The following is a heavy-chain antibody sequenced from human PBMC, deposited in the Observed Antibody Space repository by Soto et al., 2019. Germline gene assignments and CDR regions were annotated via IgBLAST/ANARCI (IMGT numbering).Heavy chain of an antibody. J-gene: IGHJ6*02. Sequence: GASVKVSCKASGGTFSSYAISWVRQAPGQGLEWMGGIIPIFGTANYAQKFQGRVTITADKSTSTAYMELSSLRSEDTAVYYCARGNCSSTSCYLGDYYYGMDVWGQGTKVTVYS. CDR3: ARGNCSSTSCYLGDYYYGMDV. CDR2: IIPIFGTA. CDR1: GGTFSSYA. D-gene: IGHD2-2*01. V-gene: IGHV1-69*06.